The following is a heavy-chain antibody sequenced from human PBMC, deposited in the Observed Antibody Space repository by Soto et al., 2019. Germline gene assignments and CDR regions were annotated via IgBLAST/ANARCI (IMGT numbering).Heavy chain of an antibody. CDR2: IYYSGST. CDR3: ARLISVWFGEGGGFFDY. CDR1: GGSISSYY. V-gene: IGHV4-59*08. J-gene: IGHJ4*02. Sequence: SETLSLTCTVSGGSISSYYWSWIRQPPGKGLEWIGYIYYSGSTNYNPSLKSRVTISVDTSKNQFSLKLSSVTAADTAVYYCARLISVWFGEGGGFFDYWGQGTLVTVSS. D-gene: IGHD3-10*01.